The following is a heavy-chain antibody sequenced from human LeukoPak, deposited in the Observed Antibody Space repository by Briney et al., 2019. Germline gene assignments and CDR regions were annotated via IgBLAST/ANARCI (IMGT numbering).Heavy chain of an antibody. CDR2: ISGSGGST. CDR1: GFTFSSYA. CDR3: ANLRDDSLSYYFDY. D-gene: IGHD3-22*01. Sequence: GGSLRLSCAASGFTFSSYAMSWVRQAPGKGLEWVSAISGSGGSTYYADSVKGRFTISRDNSKNTLYLQMNSLRAEDTAVYYCANLRDDSLSYYFDYRGQGTLVTVSS. J-gene: IGHJ4*02. V-gene: IGHV3-23*01.